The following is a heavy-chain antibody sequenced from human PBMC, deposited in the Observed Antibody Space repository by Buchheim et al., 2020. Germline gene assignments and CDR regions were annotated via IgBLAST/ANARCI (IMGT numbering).Heavy chain of an antibody. CDR1: GFTFRTYG. Sequence: QVQLVESGGGVVQPGRSLRLSCVVSGFTFRTYGMYWVRQAPGKGLEWLAVISYDGNNKYYVDSVKGRFTIYRDIHKNTLYLQIHSLRADDTAVYYCAKDWANSGMDVWGQG. V-gene: IGHV3-30*18. J-gene: IGHJ6*02. D-gene: IGHD3-16*01. CDR3: AKDWANSGMDV. CDR2: ISYDGNNK.